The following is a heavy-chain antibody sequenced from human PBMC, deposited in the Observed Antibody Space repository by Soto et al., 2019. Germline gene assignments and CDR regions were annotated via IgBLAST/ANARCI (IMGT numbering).Heavy chain of an antibody. Sequence: SETLSLTCPVYGGSFSGYYWSWIRQPPGKGLEWIGEINHSGSTNYNPSLKSRVTISVDTSKNQFSLKLSSVTAADTAVYYCAYTPSQRIKGFDPWGQGTLVTVSS. CDR3: AYTPSQRIKGFDP. CDR2: INHSGST. D-gene: IGHD3-10*01. V-gene: IGHV4-34*01. CDR1: GGSFSGYY. J-gene: IGHJ5*02.